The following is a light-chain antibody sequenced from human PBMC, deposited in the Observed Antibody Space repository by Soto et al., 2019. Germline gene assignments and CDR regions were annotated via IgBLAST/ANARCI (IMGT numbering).Light chain of an antibody. Sequence: EIVLTQSPGTLSWSPGERATLSCRASQTINNRYLAWYQQKPGQAPRLLIYGASSRATGIPDRFSGSGSGTDFTLTISRLEPEDFAVYYCQQFASSPGFTFGPGTKVDMK. V-gene: IGKV3-20*01. CDR3: QQFASSPGFT. CDR1: QTINNRY. J-gene: IGKJ3*01. CDR2: GAS.